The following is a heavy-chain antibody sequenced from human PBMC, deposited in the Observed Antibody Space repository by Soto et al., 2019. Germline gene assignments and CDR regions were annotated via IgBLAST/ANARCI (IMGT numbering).Heavy chain of an antibody. CDR1: GGSISIGDYY. CDR2: IYYSGST. J-gene: IGHJ4*02. CDR3: ARGYYYDSSGYPFDY. D-gene: IGHD3-22*01. Sequence: PSETLSLTCTVSGGSISIGDYYWSWIRQPPGKGLEWIGCIYYSGSTYYNPSLKSRVTISVDTSKTQFSLKLSSVTAADTAVYYCARGYYYDSSGYPFDYWGQGTLVTVSS. V-gene: IGHV4-30-4*01.